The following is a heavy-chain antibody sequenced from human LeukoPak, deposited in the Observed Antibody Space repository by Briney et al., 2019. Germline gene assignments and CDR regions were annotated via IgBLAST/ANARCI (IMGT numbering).Heavy chain of an antibody. CDR2: ISGSGGST. J-gene: IGHJ4*02. V-gene: IGHV3-23*01. Sequence: GGSLRLSCAASGFTFSSYAITWVRQAPGKGLEWVSAISGSGGSTYYADSVKGRFTISRDNAKNTLFLQMNSLRAEDTAVYYCARISSDSISYYDHWGQGTLVTVSS. D-gene: IGHD3-22*01. CDR3: ARISSDSISYYDH. CDR1: GFTFSSYA.